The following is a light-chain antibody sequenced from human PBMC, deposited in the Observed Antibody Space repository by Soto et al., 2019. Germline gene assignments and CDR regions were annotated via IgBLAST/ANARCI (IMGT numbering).Light chain of an antibody. CDR3: QQSYIRFT. CDR2: AAS. Sequence: DIQMTQSPSSLSAFVGDRVTITCRSSQTISSYLNWYQQKPGKAPKVLIYAASYLQTGVSARFSGRGAGTDFTLTIDILQPEDAATYYCQQSYIRFTFGPGTKVAI. CDR1: QTISSY. V-gene: IGKV1-39*01. J-gene: IGKJ3*01.